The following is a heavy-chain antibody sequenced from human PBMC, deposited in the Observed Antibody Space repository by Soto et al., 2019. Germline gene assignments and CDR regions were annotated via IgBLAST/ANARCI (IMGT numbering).Heavy chain of an antibody. V-gene: IGHV6-1*01. Sequence: QVQLQQSGPGLVKPSQTLSLTCAISGDSVSSNSAAWNWIRQSPSRGLEWLGRTYYRSKWYNEYAPSAKGRITINPDTSKNQCSLQLNSVTPEDTALYYCARVVTLRWAFDYWGQGILVTVSS. CDR3: ARVVTLRWAFDY. CDR2: TYYRSKWYN. D-gene: IGHD4-17*01. J-gene: IGHJ4*02. CDR1: GDSVSSNSAA.